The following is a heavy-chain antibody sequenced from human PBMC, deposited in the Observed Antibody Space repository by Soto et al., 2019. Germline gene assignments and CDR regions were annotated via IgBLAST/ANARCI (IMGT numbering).Heavy chain of an antibody. CDR2: INSDGSST. CDR1: GFTFSSYW. D-gene: IGHD6-19*01. J-gene: IGHJ4*02. Sequence: EVQLVESGGGLVQPGGSLRLSCAASGFTFSSYWMHWVRQAPGKGLVWVSRINSDGSSTSYADSVKGRFTISRDNAKNTLYLKMNSLRAEDTLVYYCENYASGRGGFDSWAQGTLVTVS. V-gene: IGHV3-74*01. CDR3: ENYASGRGGFDS.